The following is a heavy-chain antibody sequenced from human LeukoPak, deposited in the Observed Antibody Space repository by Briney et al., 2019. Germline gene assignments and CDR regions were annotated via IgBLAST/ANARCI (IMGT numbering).Heavy chain of an antibody. V-gene: IGHV5-10-1*01. CDR3: ALTPPLLYNDYGQT. J-gene: IGHJ4*02. D-gene: IGHD4-17*01. Sequence: GESLKISCKGSRYSFTNYWISWVRQMPGKGLEWMGRIDPSDSYTNYSPSFQGHVTISADKSISTAYLQWSSLKASDTAMYYCALTPPLLYNDYGQTWGQGTLVTVSS. CDR2: IDPSDSYT. CDR1: RYSFTNYW.